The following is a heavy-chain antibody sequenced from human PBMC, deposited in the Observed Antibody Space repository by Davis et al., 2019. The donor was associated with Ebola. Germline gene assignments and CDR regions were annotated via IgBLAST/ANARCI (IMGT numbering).Heavy chain of an antibody. J-gene: IGHJ5*02. CDR2: INPSGGST. CDR1: GYTFTSYD. D-gene: IGHD2-15*01. Sequence: ASVKVSCKASGYTFTSYDINWVRQAPGQGLEWMGIINPSGGSTSYAQKFQGRVTMTRDTSTSTVYMELSSLRSEDTAVYYCARGYCSGGSCYSRWFDPWGQGTLVTVSS. CDR3: ARGYCSGGSCYSRWFDP. V-gene: IGHV1-46*01.